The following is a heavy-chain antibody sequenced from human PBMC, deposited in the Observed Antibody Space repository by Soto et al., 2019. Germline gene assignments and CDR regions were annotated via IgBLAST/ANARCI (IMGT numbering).Heavy chain of an antibody. CDR2: INAGNGNT. V-gene: IGHV1-3*01. CDR3: ARDQVEYYYYYGMDV. Sequence: QVQLVQSGAEVKKPGASVKVSCKASGYTFTSYAMHWVRQAPGQRLEWMGWINAGNGNTKYSQKFQGRVTITRDTSASTAYMERSSLRSVDTAVYYCARDQVEYYYYYGMDVWGQGTTVTVSS. CDR1: GYTFTSYA. J-gene: IGHJ6*02.